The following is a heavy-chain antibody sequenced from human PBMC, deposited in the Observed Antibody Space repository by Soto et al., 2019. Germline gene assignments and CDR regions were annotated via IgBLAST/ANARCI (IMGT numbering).Heavy chain of an antibody. CDR1: GFTVSSNY. Sequence: GGSLRLSCAASGFTVSSNYMSWVRQAPGKGLEWVSVIYSGGSTYYADSVKGRFTISRDNSKNTLYLQMNSLRAEDTAVYYCARYSYYTSSSIDAFDILGQGTMVT. J-gene: IGHJ3*02. CDR3: ARYSYYTSSSIDAFDI. V-gene: IGHV3-53*01. CDR2: IYSGGST. D-gene: IGHD6-6*01.